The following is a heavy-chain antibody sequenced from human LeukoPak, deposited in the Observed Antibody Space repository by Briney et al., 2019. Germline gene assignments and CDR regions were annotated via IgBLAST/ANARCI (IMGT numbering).Heavy chain of an antibody. J-gene: IGHJ5*02. CDR3: ARDSWVVWQQLGWFDP. CDR2: IYTSGSN. D-gene: IGHD6-13*01. Sequence: KPSETLSLTCTVSGGSISSYYWGWIRQPARKGLEWVGGIYTSGSNNYNPSLKSRVTMSVDTSKNQFSLKLSSVTAADTAVYYCARDSWVVWQQLGWFDPWGQGTLVTVSS. CDR1: GGSISSYY. V-gene: IGHV4-4*07.